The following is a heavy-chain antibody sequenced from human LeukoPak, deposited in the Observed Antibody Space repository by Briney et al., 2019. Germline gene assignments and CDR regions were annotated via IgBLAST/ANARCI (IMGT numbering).Heavy chain of an antibody. CDR3: ARLFSGSYYHYFDY. Sequence: GESLKISCKGSGYSFTDCWIGWVRQMPGKGLEWMGRIDPSDSYTNYSPSFQGHVTISADKSISTASLQWSSLKASDTAMYYCARLFSGSYYHYFDYWGQGTLVTVSS. CDR2: IDPSDSYT. D-gene: IGHD1-26*01. V-gene: IGHV5-10-1*01. J-gene: IGHJ4*02. CDR1: GYSFTDCW.